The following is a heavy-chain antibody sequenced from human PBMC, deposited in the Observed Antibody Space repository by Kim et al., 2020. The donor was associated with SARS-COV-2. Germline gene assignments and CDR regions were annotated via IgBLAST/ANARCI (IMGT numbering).Heavy chain of an antibody. J-gene: IGHJ4*02. Sequence: GGSLRLSCAASGFTFDDYAMHWVRQAPGKGLEWVSGISWNSGSIGYADSVKGRFTISRDNAKNSLYLQMNSLRAEDTALYYCAKDMYSGSWPDGYYFDYWGQGTLVTVSS. CDR3: AKDMYSGSWPDGYYFDY. V-gene: IGHV3-9*01. CDR1: GFTFDDYA. D-gene: IGHD1-26*01. CDR2: ISWNSGSI.